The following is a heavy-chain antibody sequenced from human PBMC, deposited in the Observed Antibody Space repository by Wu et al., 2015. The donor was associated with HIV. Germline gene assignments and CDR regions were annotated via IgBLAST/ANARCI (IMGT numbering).Heavy chain of an antibody. J-gene: IGHJ6*02. CDR2: MNSNNGKT. V-gene: IGHV1-8*01. Sequence: QVQLVQSGAEVKKPGASVKVSCQASGYTITTYDFNWVRQAPGQGLEWMGWMNSNNGKTGYGQKFQGRVAMTRNISTRTAYMELSGLKSEDTAVYYCATSYYGSGSYPTFYYYYAMDVRGQGTTVTVSS. CDR1: GYTITTYD. CDR3: ATSYYGSGSYPTFYYYYAMDV. D-gene: IGHD3-10*01.